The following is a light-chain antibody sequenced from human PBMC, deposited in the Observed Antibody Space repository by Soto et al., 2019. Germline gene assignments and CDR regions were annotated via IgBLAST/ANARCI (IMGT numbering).Light chain of an antibody. V-gene: IGLV2-14*01. Sequence: QSALTQPASVSGSPGQSVTISCTGTSSDVGGYNYVSWYQQHPGKAPKLMIYEVSTRPSGVSNRFSGSKSGNTASLTISGLQAEDEADYYCSSYTSSNTPVFGGGTKLTVL. CDR2: EVS. CDR3: SSYTSSNTPV. CDR1: SSDVGGYNY. J-gene: IGLJ2*01.